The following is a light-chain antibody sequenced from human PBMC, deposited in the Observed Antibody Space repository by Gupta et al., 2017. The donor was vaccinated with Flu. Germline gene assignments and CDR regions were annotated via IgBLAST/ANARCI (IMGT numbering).Light chain of an antibody. J-gene: IGKJ3*01. CDR3: RQYYSPPFT. CDR1: QSVLYSSNNRNY. V-gene: IGKV4-1*01. CDR2: WAS. Sequence: DIVMTQSPDSLAVSLGERATINCKSSQSVLYSSNNRNYLAWYQQKPGQSPKLLIYWASTRESGVPDRFSGSGSGTDFTLTISSLQAEDVAVYYCRQYYSPPFTFGHGTKVDIK.